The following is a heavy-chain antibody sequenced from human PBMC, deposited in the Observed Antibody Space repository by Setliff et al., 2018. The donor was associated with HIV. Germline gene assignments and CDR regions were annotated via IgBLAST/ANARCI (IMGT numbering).Heavy chain of an antibody. CDR1: GYTFTSYG. CDR2: ISAYNGNT. Sequence: GASVKVSYKASGYTFTSYGISWVRQAPGQGLEWMGWISAYNGNTNYAQKLQGRVTMTTDTSTSTAYIELRSLRSDDTAVYYCAGDRRGANWGFIRAFEIWGQGTMVTVSS. CDR3: AGDRRGANWGFIRAFEI. D-gene: IGHD7-27*01. V-gene: IGHV1-18*01. J-gene: IGHJ3*02.